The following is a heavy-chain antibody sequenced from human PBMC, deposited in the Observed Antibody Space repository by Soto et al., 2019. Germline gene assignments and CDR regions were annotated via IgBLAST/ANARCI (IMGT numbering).Heavy chain of an antibody. CDR3: AKAVFGVVIIRDNFDY. Sequence: GGSLSLSCAASGFTLSSYAMSWVRQAPGKGLEWVSAISGSGGSTYYADSVKGRFTISRDNSKNTLYLQMNSLRAEDTAVYYCAKAVFGVVIIRDNFDYWGQGTLVTVSS. V-gene: IGHV3-23*01. D-gene: IGHD3-3*01. J-gene: IGHJ4*02. CDR1: GFTLSSYA. CDR2: ISGSGGST.